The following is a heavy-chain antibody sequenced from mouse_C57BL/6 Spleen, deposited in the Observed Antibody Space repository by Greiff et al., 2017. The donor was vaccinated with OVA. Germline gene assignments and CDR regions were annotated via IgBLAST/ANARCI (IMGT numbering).Heavy chain of an antibody. CDR3: TRGSSLGYFDY. CDR1: GFNIKDYY. V-gene: IGHV14-1*01. Sequence: EVQLQQSGAELVRPGASVKLSCTASGFNIKDYYMHWVKQRPEQGLEWIGRIDPEDGDTEYAPKFQGKATMTADTSSNTAYLQLSSLTSEDTAVYYCTRGSSLGYFDYWGQGTTLTVSS. CDR2: IDPEDGDT. D-gene: IGHD1-1*01. J-gene: IGHJ2*01.